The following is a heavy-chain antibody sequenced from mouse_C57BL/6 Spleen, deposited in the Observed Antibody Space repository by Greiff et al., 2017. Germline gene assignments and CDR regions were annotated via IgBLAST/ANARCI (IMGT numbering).Heavy chain of an antibody. D-gene: IGHD2-5*01. J-gene: IGHJ2*01. CDR2: IDPETGGT. CDR1: GYTFTDYE. Sequence: QVHVKQSGAELVRPGASVTLSCKASGYTFTDYEMHWVKQTPVHGLEWIGAIDPETGGTAYNQKFKGKAILTADKSSSTAYMELRSLTSEDSAVYYCTRWEDSNYVGWGQGTTLTVSS. V-gene: IGHV1-15*01. CDR3: TRWEDSNYVG.